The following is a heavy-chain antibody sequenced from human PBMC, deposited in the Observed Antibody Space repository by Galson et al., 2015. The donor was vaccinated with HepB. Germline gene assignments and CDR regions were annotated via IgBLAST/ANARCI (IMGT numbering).Heavy chain of an antibody. V-gene: IGHV3-33*06. J-gene: IGHJ6*02. CDR3: AKVPPSWLSSPYGMDV. CDR1: GFTFSTYG. D-gene: IGHD3-22*01. CDR2: IWSDGSNK. Sequence: SLRLSCAASGFTFSTYGMHWVRQAPGKGLEWVALIWSDGSNKYYADSMKGRFTISRDNSRNTLYLQMNSLRVEDTAVYYCAKVPPSWLSSPYGMDVWGQGTTVTVSS.